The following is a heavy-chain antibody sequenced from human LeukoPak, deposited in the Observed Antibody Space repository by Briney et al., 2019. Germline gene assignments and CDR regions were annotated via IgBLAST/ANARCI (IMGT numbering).Heavy chain of an antibody. Sequence: ESLKISCKGSGYSFTSYWIGWVRQMPGKGLEWMGIIYPGDSDTRYSPSFQGQVTISADKSISTAYLQWSSLKASDTAMYYCARHEVEVVAALGAFDIWGQGTMVTVSS. CDR2: IYPGDSDT. J-gene: IGHJ3*02. CDR1: GYSFTSYW. CDR3: ARHEVEVVAALGAFDI. D-gene: IGHD2-15*01. V-gene: IGHV5-51*01.